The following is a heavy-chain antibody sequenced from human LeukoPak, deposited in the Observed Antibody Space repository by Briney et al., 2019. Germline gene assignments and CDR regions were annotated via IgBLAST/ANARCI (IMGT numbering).Heavy chain of an antibody. V-gene: IGHV3-11*06. J-gene: IGHJ4*02. CDR3: ARGWDIVVVPAATLTGEIDY. Sequence: GGSLRVSCEASGFTFHDSYMTWIRQAPGKGLEWVSSISISSSYIYYADSVKGRFTISRDNAKNSLYLQMNSLRAEDTAVYYCARGWDIVVVPAATLTGEIDYWGQGTLVTVSS. CDR1: GFTFHDSY. D-gene: IGHD2-2*01. CDR2: ISISSSYI.